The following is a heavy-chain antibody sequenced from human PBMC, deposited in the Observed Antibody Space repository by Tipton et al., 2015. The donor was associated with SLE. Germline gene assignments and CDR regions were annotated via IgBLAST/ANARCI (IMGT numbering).Heavy chain of an antibody. V-gene: IGHV4-59*01. J-gene: IGHJ6*02. CDR3: ARDMANGLYWPSGMDV. CDR1: GGSISSYY. D-gene: IGHD2-8*02. Sequence: GLVKPSETLSLTCTVSGGSISSYYWSWIRQPPGKGLEWIGYIYYSGSTNYNPSLKSRVTISVDTSKNQFSLKLSSVTAADTAVYYCARDMANGLYWPSGMDVWGQGTTVTVSS. CDR2: IYYSGST.